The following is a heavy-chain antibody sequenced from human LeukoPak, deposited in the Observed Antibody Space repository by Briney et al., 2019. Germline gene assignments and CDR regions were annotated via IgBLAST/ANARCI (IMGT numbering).Heavy chain of an antibody. CDR2: MNSNSGAT. Sequence: ASVKVSCKASGCTFTDYYMLWVRQAPGQGPEGMGWMNSNSGATNYAQKFQGRVTMTRDTSISTVYMELSSLRSDDTAVYYCARGRDRGASTPFDYWAREPWSPSLQ. CDR1: GCTFTDYY. D-gene: IGHD1-26*01. V-gene: IGHV1-2*02. CDR3: ARGRDRGASTPFDY. J-gene: IGHJ4*02.